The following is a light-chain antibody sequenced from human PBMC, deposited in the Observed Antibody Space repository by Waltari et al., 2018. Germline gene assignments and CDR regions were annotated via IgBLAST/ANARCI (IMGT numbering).Light chain of an antibody. CDR1: QSLLQSDGKIY. CDR3: VQTTAFPYT. CDR2: GGS. V-gene: IGKV2-40*01. Sequence: DTVMTQTPLSLPIAPGESASISCRSSQSLLQSDGKIYLHWYLQKAGQSPQLLISGGSKRASGVPDRFSASGSGTDFTLQIRKVEAEDVGVYYCVQTTAFPYTFGQGTKVEIK. J-gene: IGKJ2*01.